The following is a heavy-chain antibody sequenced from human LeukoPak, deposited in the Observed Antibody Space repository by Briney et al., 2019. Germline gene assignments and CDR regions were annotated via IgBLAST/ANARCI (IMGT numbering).Heavy chain of an antibody. J-gene: IGHJ6*02. Sequence: SQTLSLTCTVSGGSISSGGYYWSWIRQHPGKGLEWIGYIYYSGSTYYNPSPKSRVTISVDTSKNQFSLKPSSVTAADTAVYYCAREDGYYYYGMDVWGQGTTVTVSS. CDR3: AREDGYYYYGMDV. CDR2: IYYSGST. V-gene: IGHV4-31*03. CDR1: GGSISSGGYY.